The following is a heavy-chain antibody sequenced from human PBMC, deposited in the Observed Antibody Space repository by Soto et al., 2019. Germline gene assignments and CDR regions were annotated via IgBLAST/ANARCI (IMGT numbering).Heavy chain of an antibody. CDR1: GYTFTSYY. Sequence: ASVKVSCKASGYTFTSYYMHWVRQAPGQGLEWMGIINPSGGSTSYAQKFQGRVTMTRDTSTSTVYMELSSLRSEDTAVYYCARDLGDLVGATQGYYFDYWGQGTLVTVSS. D-gene: IGHD1-26*01. J-gene: IGHJ4*02. CDR2: INPSGGST. V-gene: IGHV1-46*01. CDR3: ARDLGDLVGATQGYYFDY.